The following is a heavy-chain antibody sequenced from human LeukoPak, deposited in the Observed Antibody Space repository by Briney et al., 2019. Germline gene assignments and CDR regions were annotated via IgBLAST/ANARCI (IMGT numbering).Heavy chain of an antibody. V-gene: IGHV4-30-2*01. CDR2: TYHSGST. D-gene: IGHD6-6*01. Sequence: SETLSLTCTVSGGSISSGGYYWSWIRQPPGKGLEWIGYTYHSGSTYYNPSLKSRVTISVDRSKNQFSLKLSSVTAADSAVYYCARTGAARLDYWGQGTLVTVSS. CDR3: ARTGAARLDY. J-gene: IGHJ4*02. CDR1: GGSISSGGYY.